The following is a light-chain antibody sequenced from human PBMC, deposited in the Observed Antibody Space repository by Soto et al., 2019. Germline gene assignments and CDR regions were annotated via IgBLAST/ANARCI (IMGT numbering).Light chain of an antibody. J-gene: IGLJ2*01. CDR1: SSDVGDYDY. CDR3: SSYSSSSTVV. V-gene: IGLV2-14*03. CDR2: DVS. Sequence: QSALTQPASVSGSPGQSITISCTGTSSDVGDYDYVSWYQQHPGKAPKLVIYDVSNRPSGVSNRLSGSKSGNTASLTISGLQAEDEADYYCSSYSSSSTVVFGEGTKLTVL.